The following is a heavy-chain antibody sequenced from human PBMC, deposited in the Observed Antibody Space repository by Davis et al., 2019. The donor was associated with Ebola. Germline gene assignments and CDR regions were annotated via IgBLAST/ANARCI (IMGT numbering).Heavy chain of an antibody. CDR3: AKDHYVGPTPTFFDH. CDR1: GFTFSNYA. D-gene: IGHD3-16*01. J-gene: IGHJ4*02. V-gene: IGHV3-23*01. CDR2: LSGSGIST. Sequence: PGGSLRLSCAASGFTFSNYAMSWVRQAPGKGLEWVSGLSGSGISTYYADSVKGRFTISRDSSKNTLHLQMDSLRAEDTDVYYCAKDHYVGPTPTFFDHWGQGTLVTVSS.